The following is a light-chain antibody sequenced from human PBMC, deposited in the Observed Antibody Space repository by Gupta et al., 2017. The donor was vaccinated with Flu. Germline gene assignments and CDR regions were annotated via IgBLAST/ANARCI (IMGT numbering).Light chain of an antibody. J-gene: IGKJ3*01. V-gene: IGKV2-28*01. CDR1: QRLVHSNGYNY. CDR2: LGS. CDR3: RQALQTPFT. Sequence: ESVVTHSRLSLHLPPVEPPAISCRSIQRLVHSNGYNYLDWYLQKPGQSPQLLIYLGSNRASGVPDRFSGSGSGTDFTLKLSRAEAEDVGVYYCRQALQTPFTFGHGTKVDIK.